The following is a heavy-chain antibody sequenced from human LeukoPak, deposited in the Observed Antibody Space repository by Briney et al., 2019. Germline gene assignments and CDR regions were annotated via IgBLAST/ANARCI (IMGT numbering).Heavy chain of an antibody. J-gene: IGHJ4*02. Sequence: GGSLRLSCAASGFTFSSYAMSWVRQAPGKGLEWVSAISGSGGSTYCADSVKGRFTISRDNSKNTLYLQMNSLRAEDTAVYYCAKISVEGRGLRFDYWGQGTLVTVSS. CDR3: AKISVEGRGLRFDY. D-gene: IGHD2-15*01. V-gene: IGHV3-23*01. CDR1: GFTFSSYA. CDR2: ISGSGGST.